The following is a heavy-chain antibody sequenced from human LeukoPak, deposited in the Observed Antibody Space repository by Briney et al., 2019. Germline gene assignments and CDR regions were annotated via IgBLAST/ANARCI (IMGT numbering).Heavy chain of an antibody. J-gene: IGHJ4*02. CDR2: INPSGGST. D-gene: IGHD3-10*01. Sequence: SVNVSCKASGYTFTSYYMHWVRQAPGQGLEWMGIINPSGGSTSYAQKFQGRVTMTRDTSTSTVYMELSSLRSEDTAVYYCASEFWGISGFDYWDQGTLVTVSS. CDR1: GYTFTSYY. CDR3: ASEFWGISGFDY. V-gene: IGHV1-46*01.